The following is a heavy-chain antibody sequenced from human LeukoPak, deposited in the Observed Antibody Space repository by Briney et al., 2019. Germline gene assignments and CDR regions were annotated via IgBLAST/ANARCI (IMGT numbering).Heavy chain of an antibody. J-gene: IGHJ5*02. D-gene: IGHD1-14*01. CDR3: ARGRRGIFDNWFDP. Sequence: SETLSLTCTLSGGSLSSYYWRWIRPPPGKGLEWVGYIYYSGSTNYNPSLKSRATISVDTSKNQFSLKLSSVTAADTAVYYCARGRRGIFDNWFDPWGQGTLVTVSS. CDR1: GGSLSSYY. V-gene: IGHV4-59*01. CDR2: IYYSGST.